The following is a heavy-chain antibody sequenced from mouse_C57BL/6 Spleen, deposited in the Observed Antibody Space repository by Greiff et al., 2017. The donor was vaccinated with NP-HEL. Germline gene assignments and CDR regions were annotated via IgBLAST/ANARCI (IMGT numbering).Heavy chain of an antibody. CDR1: GYTFTDYE. CDR3: TREILLRDGFAY. J-gene: IGHJ3*01. CDR2: IDPETGGT. V-gene: IGHV1-15*01. D-gene: IGHD1-1*01. Sequence: QVQLKESGAELVRPGASVTLSCKASGYTFTDYEMHWVKQTPVHGLEWIGAIDPETGGTAYNQKFKGKAILTADKSSSTAYMELRSLTSEDSAVYYCTREILLRDGFAYWGQGTLVTVSA.